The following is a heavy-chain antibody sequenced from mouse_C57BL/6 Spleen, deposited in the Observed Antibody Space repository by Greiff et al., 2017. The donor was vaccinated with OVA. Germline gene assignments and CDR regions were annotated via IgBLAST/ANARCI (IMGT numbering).Heavy chain of an antibody. CDR2: ISYDGSN. V-gene: IGHV3-6*01. J-gene: IGHJ3*01. CDR1: GYSITSGYY. D-gene: IGHD1-1*01. CDR3: ARGGYGTWFAY. Sequence: DVQLQESGPGLVKPSQSLSLTCSVTGYSITSGYYWNWIRQFPGNKLEWMGYISYDGSNNYNPSLKNRISITRDTSKNQFFLKLNSVTTEDTATYYCARGGYGTWFAYWGQGTLVTVSA.